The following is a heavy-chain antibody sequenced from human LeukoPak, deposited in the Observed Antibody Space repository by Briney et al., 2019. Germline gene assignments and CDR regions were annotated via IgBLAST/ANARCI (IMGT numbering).Heavy chain of an antibody. J-gene: IGHJ4*02. Sequence: AGGSLRLSCAASGFTFSSYAMHWVRQAPGKGLEWVAVVSYDGSNKVEADSVKGRFTISRDNSKNILYLQMNSLRAEDTAVYYCAKDRFTMDGVYWGQGTLVTVSS. D-gene: IGHD3-10*02. CDR3: AKDRFTMDGVY. CDR1: GFTFSSYA. CDR2: VSYDGSNK. V-gene: IGHV3-30-3*01.